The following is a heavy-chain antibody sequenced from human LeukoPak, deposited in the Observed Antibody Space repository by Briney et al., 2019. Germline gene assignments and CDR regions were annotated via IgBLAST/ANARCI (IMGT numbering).Heavy chain of an antibody. CDR1: GGSFSGYY. Sequence: SETLSLTCAVHGGSFSGYYWSWIRQPPGKGLEWIGDINHSGSTNYNPSLKSRVTISVDTSKNQFSLKLSSVTAADTAVYYCARKGRGYSSSWYRTYNWFDPWGQGTLVTVSS. CDR3: ARKGRGYSSSWYRTYNWFDP. V-gene: IGHV4-34*01. D-gene: IGHD6-13*01. J-gene: IGHJ5*02. CDR2: INHSGST.